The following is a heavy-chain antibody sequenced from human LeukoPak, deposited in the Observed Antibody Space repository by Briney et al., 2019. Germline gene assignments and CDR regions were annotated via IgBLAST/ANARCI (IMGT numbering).Heavy chain of an antibody. CDR1: GYTFTGYY. D-gene: IGHD5-12*01. CDR2: INPNSGGT. CDR3: ARDLNIVATYYYYYMDV. Sequence: ASVKVSCKASGYTFTGYYMHWVRQAPGQGLEWMGRINPNSGGTNYAQKFQGRVTMTGDTSISTAYMELSRLRSDDTAVYYCARDLNIVATYYYYYMDVWGKGTTVTVSS. J-gene: IGHJ6*03. V-gene: IGHV1-2*06.